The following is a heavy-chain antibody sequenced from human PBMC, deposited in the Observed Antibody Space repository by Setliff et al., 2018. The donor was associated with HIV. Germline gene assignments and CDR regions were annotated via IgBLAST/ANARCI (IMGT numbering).Heavy chain of an antibody. J-gene: IGHJ6*02. CDR3: AKTYSSGWCPPCNYYYYGMDV. D-gene: IGHD6-19*01. CDR2: IYYSGST. CDR1: GGSISSSSYY. Sequence: KTSETLSLTCTVSGGSISSSSYYWGWIRQPPGKGLEWMGSIYYSGSTYYSPSLKSGVTISVETSKNKFSRKLRSVTAADTAVYYCAKTYSSGWCPPCNYYYYGMDVWGQGTTVTVSS. V-gene: IGHV4-39*01.